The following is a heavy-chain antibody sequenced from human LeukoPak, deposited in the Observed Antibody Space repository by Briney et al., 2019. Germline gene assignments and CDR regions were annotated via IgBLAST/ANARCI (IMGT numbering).Heavy chain of an antibody. CDR1: GFTFNNFA. CDR3: AKDPDCTSGVCYTFFDY. J-gene: IGHJ4*02. D-gene: IGHD2-8*01. CDR2: ISGSGGST. V-gene: IGHV3-23*01. Sequence: QTGGSLRLSCAAPGFTFNNFAMSWVRQAPGKGLEWVSAISGSGGSTYYADSVKGRFTISRDNSKNTLYQQMNSLRAEDTAVYYCAKDPDCTSGVCYTFFDYWGQGTLVTVSS.